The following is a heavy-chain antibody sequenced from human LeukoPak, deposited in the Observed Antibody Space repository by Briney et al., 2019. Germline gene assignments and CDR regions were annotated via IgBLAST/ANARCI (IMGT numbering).Heavy chain of an antibody. CDR3: ETSRSLDD. D-gene: IGHD3-16*02. J-gene: IGHJ4*02. CDR2: IKQDGSEK. CDR1: GFTFSSNW. Sequence: GGSLRLSGAASGFTFSSNWLSWVSQAPGKGLEWVANIKQDGSEKYYMDSVKGRLTVSRDNAKNSVYLQMNSLRAEDTAVYYCETSRSLDDWGQGTLVTVSS. V-gene: IGHV3-7*03.